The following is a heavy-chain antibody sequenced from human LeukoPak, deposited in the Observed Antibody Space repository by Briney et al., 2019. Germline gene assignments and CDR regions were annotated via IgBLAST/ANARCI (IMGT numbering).Heavy chain of an antibody. Sequence: GGSLRLSCAASGFTVSSNYMSWVRQAPGKGLEWVSVIYSGGSTYYADSVKGRFTISRDNSKNTLYLQMNSLRAEDTAVYYCARRTYYYDSSGYYYEWFDPWGQGTLVTVSS. J-gene: IGHJ5*02. V-gene: IGHV3-53*01. CDR1: GFTVSSNY. CDR2: IYSGGST. D-gene: IGHD3-22*01. CDR3: ARRTYYYDSSGYYYEWFDP.